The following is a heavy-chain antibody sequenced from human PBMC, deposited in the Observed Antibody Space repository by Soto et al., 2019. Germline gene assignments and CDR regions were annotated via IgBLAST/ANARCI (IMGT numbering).Heavy chain of an antibody. J-gene: IGHJ4*02. CDR1: GGSISSSNW. V-gene: IGHV4-4*02. CDR2: IYHSGSS. D-gene: IGHD3-3*01. CDR3: ARDRITIFGVVKGSYYFDY. Sequence: SETLSLTCAVSGGSISSSNWWSWVRQPPGKGLEWIGEIYHSGSSNYNPSLKSRVTISVDKSKNQFSLKLSSVTAADTVVYYCARDRITIFGVVKGSYYFDYWGQGTLVT.